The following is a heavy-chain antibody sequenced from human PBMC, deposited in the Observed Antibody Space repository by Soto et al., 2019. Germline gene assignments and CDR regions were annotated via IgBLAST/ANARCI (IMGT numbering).Heavy chain of an antibody. CDR1: GFTFSSYS. D-gene: IGHD4-17*01. CDR2: ITGSSSYI. V-gene: IGHV3-21*01. CDR3: ATDQTRDY. Sequence: GGSLRLSCAAPGFTFSSYSMNWVRQAPGKGLEWVSYITGSSSYIYYADSVRGRFTISRDNSKNSLYLQMNSLRAEDTGVYYCATDQTRDYWGQGTLVTVYS. J-gene: IGHJ4*02.